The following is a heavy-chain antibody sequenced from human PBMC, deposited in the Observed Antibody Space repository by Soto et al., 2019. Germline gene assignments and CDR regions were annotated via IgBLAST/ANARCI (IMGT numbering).Heavy chain of an antibody. J-gene: IGHJ6*02. V-gene: IGHV4-39*01. Sequence: QLQLQESGPGLVKPSETLSLTCTVSGGSISSSSYYWGWIRQPPGKGLEWIGSIYYSGSTYYNPSLKSRVTISVDTSKNQFSLKLSSVTAADTAVYYCASQYRYLVPAGTYYYYGMDVWGQGTTVTVSS. CDR3: ASQYRYLVPAGTYYYYGMDV. D-gene: IGHD2-2*01. CDR1: GGSISSSSYY. CDR2: IYYSGST.